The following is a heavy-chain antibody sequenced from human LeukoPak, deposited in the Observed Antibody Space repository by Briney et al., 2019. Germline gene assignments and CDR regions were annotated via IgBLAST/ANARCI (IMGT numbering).Heavy chain of an antibody. J-gene: IGHJ4*02. V-gene: IGHV4-59*08. Sequence: SETLSFTCTVSGGSISSYYWSWIRQPPGKGLEWIGYIYYSGSTNYNPSLKSRVTISVDTSKNQFSLKLSSVTAADTAVYYCARGGVDIVATISYYFDYWGQGTLVTVSS. CDR3: ARGGVDIVATISYYFDY. D-gene: IGHD5-12*01. CDR1: GGSISSYY. CDR2: IYYSGST.